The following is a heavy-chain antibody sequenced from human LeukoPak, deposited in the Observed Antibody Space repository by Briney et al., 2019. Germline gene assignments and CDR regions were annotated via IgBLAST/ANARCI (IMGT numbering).Heavy chain of an antibody. CDR3: ARAYGSGSYYVKAADY. V-gene: IGHV1-18*01. CDR2: INAYNGDT. J-gene: IGHJ4*02. CDR1: GYTFSTYG. D-gene: IGHD3-10*01. Sequence: GASVKVSCKASGYTFSTYGINWVRQAPGQGLEWMGWINAYNGDTKYAQRLQGRVTMTADTSTTTAYMELRALRSDDTAVYYCARAYGSGSYYVKAADYWGQGTQVTVSS.